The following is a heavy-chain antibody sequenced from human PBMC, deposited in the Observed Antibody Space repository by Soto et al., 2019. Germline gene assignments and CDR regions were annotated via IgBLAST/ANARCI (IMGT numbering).Heavy chain of an antibody. V-gene: IGHV3-23*01. Sequence: GGSLRLSCAASGFTFSSYAMSWVRQAPGKGLEWVSAISGSGGSTYYADSVKGRFTISRDNSKNTLYLQMNSLRAEDTAVYYCAKQNYHDSSGYSPLDYWGQGTLVTVSS. D-gene: IGHD3-22*01. CDR3: AKQNYHDSSGYSPLDY. CDR1: GFTFSSYA. CDR2: ISGSGGST. J-gene: IGHJ4*02.